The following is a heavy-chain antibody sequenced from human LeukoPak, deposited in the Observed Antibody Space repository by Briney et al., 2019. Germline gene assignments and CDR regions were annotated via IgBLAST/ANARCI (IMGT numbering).Heavy chain of an antibody. CDR2: ISGSGSTI. CDR3: ASPEDFWSGFDY. Sequence: KPGGSLRLSCAASGFTFSDYYMSWIRQAPGKGLEWVSYISGSGSTIYYADSVKGRFTISRDNAKNSLYLQMNSLRAEDTAVYYCASPEDFWSGFDYWGQGTLVTVSS. J-gene: IGHJ4*02. D-gene: IGHD3-3*01. CDR1: GFTFSDYY. V-gene: IGHV3-11*04.